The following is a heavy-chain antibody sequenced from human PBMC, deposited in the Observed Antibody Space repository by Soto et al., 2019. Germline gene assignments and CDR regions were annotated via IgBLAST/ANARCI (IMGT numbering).Heavy chain of an antibody. CDR2: ISSSGGST. Sequence: EVQLLESGGGLVQPGGSLRLSCAASGFTFSTYAMTWVRQPPGKGLEWVSGISSSGGSTDYADSVKGRFTISRDNSKNTLYLQMNSLRAEDTAVYYCAKPTAGHFDYWGQGTLVTVSS. J-gene: IGHJ4*02. V-gene: IGHV3-23*01. CDR3: AKPTAGHFDY. CDR1: GFTFSTYA.